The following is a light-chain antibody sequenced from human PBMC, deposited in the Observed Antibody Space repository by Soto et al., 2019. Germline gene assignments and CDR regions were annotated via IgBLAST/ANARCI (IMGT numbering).Light chain of an antibody. Sequence: QSVLTQPPSASASLGASVTLTCTLSSGCSNYKVDWYQQRPGKGPRFVMRVGTGGIVGSKGDGIPDRFSVLGSGLNRYLTSKNIQEEDESDYHCGADHGSGSNFVVVFGGGTKLTVL. V-gene: IGLV9-49*01. CDR3: GADHGSGSNFVVV. CDR1: SGCSNYK. J-gene: IGLJ2*01. CDR2: VGTGGIVG.